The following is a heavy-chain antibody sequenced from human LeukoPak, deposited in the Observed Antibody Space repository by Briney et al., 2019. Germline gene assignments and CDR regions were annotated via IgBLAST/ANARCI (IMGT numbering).Heavy chain of an antibody. D-gene: IGHD3-9*01. CDR3: AREYLSGWLFDY. J-gene: IGHJ4*02. CDR1: GGSISSYY. CDR2: IYYSGST. Sequence: SETLSLTCTVSGGSISSYYWSWIRQPPGKGLEWIGYIYYSGSTNYNPSLKSRVTISVDTSKNQFSLKLSSVTAADTAVYYCAREYLSGWLFDYWGQGTLVTVSS. V-gene: IGHV4-59*01.